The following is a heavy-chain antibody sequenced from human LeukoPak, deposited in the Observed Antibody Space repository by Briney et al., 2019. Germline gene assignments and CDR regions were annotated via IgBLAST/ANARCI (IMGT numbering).Heavy chain of an antibody. Sequence: GGSLRLSCAASGFTFSSCGMDWVRQAPGKGLEWVAVIWYDGSNKYYADSVKGRFTISRDNSKNTLYLQMNSLRAEDTAVYYCAREPHCSSTSCYRRYFDYWGQGTLVTVSS. J-gene: IGHJ4*02. CDR1: GFTFSSCG. D-gene: IGHD2-2*01. CDR2: IWYDGSNK. V-gene: IGHV3-33*01. CDR3: AREPHCSSTSCYRRYFDY.